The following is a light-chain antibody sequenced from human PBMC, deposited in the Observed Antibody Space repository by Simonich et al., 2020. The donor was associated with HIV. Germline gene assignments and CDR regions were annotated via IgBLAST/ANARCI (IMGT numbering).Light chain of an antibody. J-gene: IGKJ4*01. Sequence: DIQMTQSPSSLSASVGDRVTITCQASQDIKNYLNWYQQKPGEAPKLLIFDASTLKTGVPSRFSGSGFGTDFTFTISSLQPEDIGTYYCQQHDNIILTFGGGTKVEI. CDR1: QDIKNY. V-gene: IGKV1-33*01. CDR3: QQHDNIILT. CDR2: DAS.